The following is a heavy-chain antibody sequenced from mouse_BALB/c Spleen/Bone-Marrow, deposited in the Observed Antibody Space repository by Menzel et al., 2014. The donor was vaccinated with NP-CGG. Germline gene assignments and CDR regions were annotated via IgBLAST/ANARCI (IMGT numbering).Heavy chain of an antibody. J-gene: IGHJ2*01. V-gene: IGHV4-1*02. CDR3: TRLTYYGLSDY. D-gene: IGHD1-2*01. Sequence: EVKVIESGGGLVQPGGSLKLSCTASGFDFSRYWMSWVRQAPGKGLQWIGEINPESSTVNYTPSLKDKFIISRDNAKNALYLQVSKVRSEDTALYYCTRLTYYGLSDYWGQGTTPTVSS. CDR1: GFDFSRYW. CDR2: INPESSTV.